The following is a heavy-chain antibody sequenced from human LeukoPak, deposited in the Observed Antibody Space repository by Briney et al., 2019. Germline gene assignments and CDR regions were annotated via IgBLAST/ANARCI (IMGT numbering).Heavy chain of an antibody. CDR2: IIPIFGTA. J-gene: IGHJ3*02. D-gene: IGHD3-22*01. CDR3: ARDRLSSGSQTDAFDI. Sequence: SVKVSCKASGYTFTDFFIHWVRQAPGQGLEWMGGIIPIFGTANYAQKFQGRVTITADKSTSTAYMELSSLRSEDTAVYYCARDRLSSGSQTDAFDIWGQGTMVTVSS. V-gene: IGHV1-69*06. CDR1: GYTFTDFF.